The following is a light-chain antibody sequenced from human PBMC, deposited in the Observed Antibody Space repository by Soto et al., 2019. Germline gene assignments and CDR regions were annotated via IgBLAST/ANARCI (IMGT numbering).Light chain of an antibody. Sequence: DIQMTQSPSSLSASVGDRVTITCRASQVIRNDLGWYQQKPGKAPKRLIYAAYTLQSGVPSRFSGSGSGTEFTLTINSLQSEDFAVYYCQRYNNWPLTFGGGTKVDIK. J-gene: IGKJ4*01. CDR2: AAY. CDR3: QRYNNWPLT. CDR1: QVIRND. V-gene: IGKV1-17*01.